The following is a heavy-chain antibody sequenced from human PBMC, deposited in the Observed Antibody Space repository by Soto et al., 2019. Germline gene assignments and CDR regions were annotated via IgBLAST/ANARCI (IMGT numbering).Heavy chain of an antibody. D-gene: IGHD5-12*01. CDR3: ARKGYIGNFDMDV. Sequence: SVKVSCKASGYTFKSYDVMWVRKAPGQGLEWMGWISGHNGKADYAENFQGRVIMTTDTSTATASMDLRGLRSDDTAVYYCARKGYIGNFDMDVWGQGTTVTVS. V-gene: IGHV1-18*04. J-gene: IGHJ6*02. CDR1: GYTFKSYD. CDR2: ISGHNGKA.